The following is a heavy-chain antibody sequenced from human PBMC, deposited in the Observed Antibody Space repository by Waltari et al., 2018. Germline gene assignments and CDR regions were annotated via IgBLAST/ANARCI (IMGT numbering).Heavy chain of an antibody. V-gene: IGHV1-69-2*01. CDR2: VDPEDGET. D-gene: IGHD6-13*01. CDR1: GYTFTDYY. Sequence: EVQLVQSGAEVKKPGATVKISCKASGYTFTDYYMHWVQQAPGKGLEWMGRVDPEDGETIYAEKFQGRVTITADTSTDTAYMELSSLRSEDTAVYYCATVPGRAAAGTGDAFDIWGQGTMVIVSS. CDR3: ATVPGRAAAGTGDAFDI. J-gene: IGHJ3*02.